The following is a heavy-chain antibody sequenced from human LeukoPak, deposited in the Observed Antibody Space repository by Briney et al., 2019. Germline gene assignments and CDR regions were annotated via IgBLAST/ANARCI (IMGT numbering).Heavy chain of an antibody. CDR2: TRNKANSYTT. D-gene: IGHD1-26*01. J-gene: IGHJ4*02. Sequence: GGSLRLSCAASGFTFSDHYMDWVRQAPGKGLEWVGRTRNKANSYTTEYAASVKGRFTISRDDSKNSLYLQMNSLRAEDTAVFYCARAPRWEPIDYWGQGTLVTVSS. CDR3: ARAPRWEPIDY. CDR1: GFTFSDHY. V-gene: IGHV3-72*01.